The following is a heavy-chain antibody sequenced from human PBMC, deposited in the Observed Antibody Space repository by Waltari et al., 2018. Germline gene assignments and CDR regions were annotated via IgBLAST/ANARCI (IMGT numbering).Heavy chain of an antibody. J-gene: IGHJ4*02. V-gene: IGHV4-34*01. D-gene: IGHD3-10*01. CDR3: AREAVRGVDY. CDR2: INHSGST. CDR1: GGSFSGYY. Sequence: QVQLQQWGAGLLKPSETLSLTCAVYGGSFSGYYWSWIRQPPGKGLEWIGEINHSGSTNYNPSLKSRVTISVDTSKNQFSLKLSSVIAADTAVYYCAREAVRGVDYWGQGTLVTVSS.